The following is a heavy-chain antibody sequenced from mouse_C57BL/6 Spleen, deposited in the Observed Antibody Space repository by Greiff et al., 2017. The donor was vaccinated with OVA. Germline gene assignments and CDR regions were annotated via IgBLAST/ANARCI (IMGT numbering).Heavy chain of an antibody. CDR1: GYAFSSYW. CDR3: ARWDTTVVDY. V-gene: IGHV1-80*01. CDR2: IYPGDGDT. D-gene: IGHD1-1*01. Sequence: QVQLKQSGAELVKPGASVKISCIASGYAFSSYWMNWVKQRPGKGLEWIGQIYPGDGDTNYNGKFKGKATLTADKSSSTAYMQLSSLTSEDSAVYFCARWDTTVVDYWGQGTTLTVSS. J-gene: IGHJ2*01.